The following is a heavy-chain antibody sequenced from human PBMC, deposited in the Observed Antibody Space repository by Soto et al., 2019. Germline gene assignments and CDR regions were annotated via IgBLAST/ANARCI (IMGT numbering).Heavy chain of an antibody. V-gene: IGHV3-43*01. CDR2: ISWDGGST. J-gene: IGHJ6*02. D-gene: IGHD3-9*01. Sequence: PGGSLRLSCAASGFTFDDYTMHWVRQAPGKGLEWVSLISWDGGSTYYADSVKGRFTISRDNSKNSLYLQMNSLRTEDTALYYCAKGHFDWLLVAPRTTNYYYGMDVWGQGTTVTVSS. CDR3: AKGHFDWLLVAPRTTNYYYGMDV. CDR1: GFTFDDYT.